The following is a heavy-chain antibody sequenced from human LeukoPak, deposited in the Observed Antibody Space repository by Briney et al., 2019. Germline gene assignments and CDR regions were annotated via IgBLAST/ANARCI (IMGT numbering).Heavy chain of an antibody. J-gene: IGHJ4*02. CDR2: IYPSDSET. Sequence: GESLKISCKGSGYTFATYWIGWVRQMPRKGLEWMGIIYPSDSETRYSPSFQGQVTISADKSISTAYLQWSSLKASDTAMYYCASSPHYYDSSGYYPSATAFDYWGQGTLVTVSS. V-gene: IGHV5-51*01. CDR3: ASSPHYYDSSGYYPSATAFDY. D-gene: IGHD3-22*01. CDR1: GYTFATYW.